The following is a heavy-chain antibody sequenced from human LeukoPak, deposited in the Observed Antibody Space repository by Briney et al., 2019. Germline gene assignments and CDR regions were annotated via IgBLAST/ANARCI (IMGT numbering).Heavy chain of an antibody. D-gene: IGHD5-12*01. Sequence: GGSLRLSCAASGFTFSSYSMNWVRRAPGKGLEWVSSISSSSSYIYYADSVKGRFTISRDNAKNSLYLQMNSLRAEDTAVYYCARIDIVATGPHFDYWGQGTLVTVSS. J-gene: IGHJ4*02. CDR2: ISSSSSYI. CDR1: GFTFSSYS. V-gene: IGHV3-21*01. CDR3: ARIDIVATGPHFDY.